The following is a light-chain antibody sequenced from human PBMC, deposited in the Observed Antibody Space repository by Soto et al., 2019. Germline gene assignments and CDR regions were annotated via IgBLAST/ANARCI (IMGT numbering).Light chain of an antibody. V-gene: IGLV1-47*01. CDR2: RND. CDR1: SSNIGSNY. Sequence: QSVLTQPPSASGTPGQRVTISCSGSSSNIGSNYVYWYQQLPGTAPKLLIYRNDQRPSGVPDRFSGSKSGTSASLAISGLRSEDEADYYWAAWDDSLNAHWVFGGGTKLTV. CDR3: AAWDDSLNAHWV. J-gene: IGLJ3*02.